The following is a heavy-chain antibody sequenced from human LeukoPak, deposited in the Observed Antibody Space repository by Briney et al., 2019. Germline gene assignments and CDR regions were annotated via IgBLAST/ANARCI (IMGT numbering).Heavy chain of an antibody. Sequence: GGSLRLSCAASGFTFSSSAMSWVRQAPGKGLEWVAVISYDGSNKYYADSVKGRFTISRDNSKNTLYLQMNSLRAEDTAVYYCANRYEYWGQGTLVTVSS. V-gene: IGHV3-30*18. D-gene: IGHD3-3*01. CDR3: ANRYEY. CDR1: GFTFSSSA. J-gene: IGHJ4*02. CDR2: ISYDGSNK.